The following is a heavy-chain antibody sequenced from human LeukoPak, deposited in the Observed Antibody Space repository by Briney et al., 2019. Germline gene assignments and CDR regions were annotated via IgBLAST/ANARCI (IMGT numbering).Heavy chain of an antibody. Sequence: PGGSLRLSCAASGFTFSNYGMHWVRQAPGKGLEYVSAISSNGGSTYYVGSVKGRFTISRDNSKNTLYLQMGSLRAEDTAIYYCARSEHSSSSFDYWGQGTLVTVSS. J-gene: IGHJ4*02. CDR2: ISSNGGST. V-gene: IGHV3-64*02. D-gene: IGHD6-6*01. CDR1: GFTFSNYG. CDR3: ARSEHSSSSFDY.